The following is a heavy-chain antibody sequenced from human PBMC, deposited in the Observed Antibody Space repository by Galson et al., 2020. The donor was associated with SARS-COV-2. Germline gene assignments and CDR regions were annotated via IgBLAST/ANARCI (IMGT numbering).Heavy chain of an antibody. CDR2: ISAYNGNT. V-gene: IGHV1-18*01. J-gene: IGHJ4*02. CDR3: ARDHDGDNWNYFDY. D-gene: IGHD1-20*01. CDR1: GYTFTSYG. Sequence: ASVKVSCKASGYTFTSYGISWVRQAPGQGLECMGWISAYNGNTNYAQKLQGRVTMTTDTSTSTAYMELRSLRSDDTAVYYCARDHDGDNWNYFDYWGQGTLVTVSS.